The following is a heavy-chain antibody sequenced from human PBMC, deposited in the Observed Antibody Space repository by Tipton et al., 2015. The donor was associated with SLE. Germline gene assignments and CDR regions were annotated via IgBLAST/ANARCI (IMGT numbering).Heavy chain of an antibody. CDR3: VREVRWPPPYYFDH. V-gene: IGHV3-74*01. CDR1: GFTFSSYW. Sequence: GSLRLSCAASGFTFSSYWMHWVRQAPGKGLVWVSRINSDGSSTSYADSVKGRFTISRDNAKNTLHLQMSSLTVEDTGIYYCVREVRWPPPYYFDHWGQGTLVTVSS. CDR2: INSDGSST. J-gene: IGHJ4*02. D-gene: IGHD2-15*01.